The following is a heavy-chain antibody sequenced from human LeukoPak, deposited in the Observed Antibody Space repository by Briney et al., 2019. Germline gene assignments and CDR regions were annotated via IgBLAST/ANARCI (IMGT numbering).Heavy chain of an antibody. Sequence: GGSLRLSCVVSGFTVSSNYMSWVRQAPGKGLEWVSVIYSGGSTYYADSVKGRFTISRDNSKNTLYLQMNSLRAEDTAVYYCARVVYSYARHYYFDYWGQGTLVTVSS. V-gene: IGHV3-53*01. CDR1: GFTVSSNY. CDR3: ARVVYSYARHYYFDY. D-gene: IGHD5-18*01. J-gene: IGHJ4*02. CDR2: IYSGGST.